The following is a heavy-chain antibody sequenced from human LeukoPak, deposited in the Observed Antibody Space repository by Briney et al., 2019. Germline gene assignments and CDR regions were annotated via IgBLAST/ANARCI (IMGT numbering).Heavy chain of an antibody. V-gene: IGHV1-18*01. CDR2: ISAYNGNT. J-gene: IGHJ4*02. CDR3: ARVELWFGELLSGFDY. D-gene: IGHD3-10*01. Sequence: ASVKVSCKASGYTFTSYGISWVRQAPGQGLEWMGWISAYNGNTNYAQKLQGRVTMTTDTSTSTAYMELRSLRSDDTAVYYCARVELWFGELLSGFDYWGQGTLVTVSS. CDR1: GYTFTSYG.